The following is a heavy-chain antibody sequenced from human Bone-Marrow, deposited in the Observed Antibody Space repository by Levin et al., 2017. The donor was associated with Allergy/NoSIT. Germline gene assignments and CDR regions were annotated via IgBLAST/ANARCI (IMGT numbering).Heavy chain of an antibody. CDR2: ISGSGGTT. CDR3: GGYCSNTDCPPYFFDY. Sequence: PGGSLRLSCPGSGFTFHNYALTWIRQAPGKGLEWVSTISGSGGTTYYADSVKGRFTISRDNSKNILYLQMNSLRAEDTAIYFCGGYCSNTDCPPYFFDYWGQGTVVTVSS. D-gene: IGHD2-2*01. V-gene: IGHV3-23*01. J-gene: IGHJ4*02. CDR1: GFTFHNYA.